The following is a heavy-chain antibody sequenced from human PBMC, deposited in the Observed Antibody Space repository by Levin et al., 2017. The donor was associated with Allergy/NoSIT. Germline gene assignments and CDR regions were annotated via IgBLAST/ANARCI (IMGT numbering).Heavy chain of an antibody. D-gene: IGHD5-12*01. V-gene: IGHV1-18*01. CDR3: ARARGLPYSGDEETTGGDY. CDR1: GYTFTSYG. Sequence: ASVKVSCKASGYTFTSYGISWVRQAPGQGLEWMGWISAYNGNTNYAQKLQGRVTMTTDTSTSTAYMELRSLRSDDTAVYYCARARGLPYSGDEETTGGDYWGQGTLVTVSS. CDR2: ISAYNGNT. J-gene: IGHJ4*02.